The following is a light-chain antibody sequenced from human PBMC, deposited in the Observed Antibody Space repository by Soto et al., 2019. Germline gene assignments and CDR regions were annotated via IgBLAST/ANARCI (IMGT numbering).Light chain of an antibody. Sequence: EIVMTQSPATLSVSPGERATLSCRARQSVSSNLAWYQQKPCQAPRLLIYGASTRATGIPARFSGSGSGTEFTLNISSLQSEDFAVYYCQHYNNWPPWTFGQGTKVEIK. V-gene: IGKV3-15*01. CDR2: GAS. CDR3: QHYNNWPPWT. J-gene: IGKJ1*01. CDR1: QSVSSN.